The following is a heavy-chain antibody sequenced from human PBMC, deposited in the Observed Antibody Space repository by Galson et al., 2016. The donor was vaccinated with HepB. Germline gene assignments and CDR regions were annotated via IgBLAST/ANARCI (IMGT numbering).Heavy chain of an antibody. CDR2: IIPNLGTA. CDR3: ARSEEPVKGYCSSSSCYFFDF. V-gene: IGHV1-69*06. J-gene: IGHJ4*02. CDR1: GGTFNSYG. Sequence: SVKVSCKASGGTFNSYGISWVRQAPGQGLEWMGGIIPNLGTATYAQKFQGRVTITADTPTSTVYMELSSLRSEDTAVLYCARSEEPVKGYCSSSSCYFFDFWGQGTLVTVSS. D-gene: IGHD2-2*01.